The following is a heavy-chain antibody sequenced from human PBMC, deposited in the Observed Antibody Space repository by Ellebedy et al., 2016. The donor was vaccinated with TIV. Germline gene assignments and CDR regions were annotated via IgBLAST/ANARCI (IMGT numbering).Heavy chain of an antibody. CDR3: AKGWAGNYNGNSGPRYMDV. V-gene: IGHV3-30*18. J-gene: IGHJ6*02. CDR1: GFTFSNYD. D-gene: IGHD3-22*01. CDR2: TSYDGSAK. Sequence: PGGSLRLSCVASGFTFSNYDMHWVRQAPGKGLEWVTVTSYDGSAKYYADSVKGRFTIPRDNSKTTLYLQMNSLRAEDTAVYYCAKGWAGNYNGNSGPRYMDVWGQGTTVTVSS.